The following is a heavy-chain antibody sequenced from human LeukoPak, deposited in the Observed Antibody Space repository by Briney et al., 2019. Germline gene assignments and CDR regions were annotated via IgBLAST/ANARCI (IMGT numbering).Heavy chain of an antibody. Sequence: PGGSLRLSCAASGFTFSNYGMHWVRQAPGKGLGWVVFIRYDGSNKYYADSVKGRFTISRDNAKNSLYLQVNSLRAEDTAVYYCARVLGPYCSSTSCYKAFDIWGQGTMVPVSS. J-gene: IGHJ3*02. D-gene: IGHD2-2*02. CDR1: GFTFSNYG. V-gene: IGHV3-30*02. CDR2: IRYDGSNK. CDR3: ARVLGPYCSSTSCYKAFDI.